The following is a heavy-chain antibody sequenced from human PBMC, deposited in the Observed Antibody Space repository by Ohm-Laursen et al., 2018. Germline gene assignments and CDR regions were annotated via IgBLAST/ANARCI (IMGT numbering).Heavy chain of an antibody. CDR1: GLTFSNFW. CDR3: ARDFGWGWDY. D-gene: IGHD6-19*01. Sequence: SLRLSCTASGLTFSNFWMSWVRQAPGKGLEWLANIAPDGGAKYYVDSVKGRFTMSRDNTKSSLYLQMYGLRAKDTAVYYCARDFGWGWDYWGQGSLVTVSS. CDR2: IAPDGGAK. V-gene: IGHV3-7*01. J-gene: IGHJ4*02.